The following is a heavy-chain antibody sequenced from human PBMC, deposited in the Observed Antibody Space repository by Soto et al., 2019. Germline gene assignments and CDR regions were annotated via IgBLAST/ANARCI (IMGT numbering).Heavy chain of an antibody. CDR3: ARLGAFYQSLDP. J-gene: IGHJ5*02. Sequence: QLQLQESGPGLVKPSETLSITCTVSGGSFSPNYWSWIRQPPGKGLEWVGYIYYAGSTSYNPSLKLRVTISLDTSKSQFSLSLSSVTAADTAVYYCARLGAFYQSLDPWGPGTLVTVSS. D-gene: IGHD3-3*02. CDR1: GGSFSPNY. V-gene: IGHV4-59*08. CDR2: IYYAGST.